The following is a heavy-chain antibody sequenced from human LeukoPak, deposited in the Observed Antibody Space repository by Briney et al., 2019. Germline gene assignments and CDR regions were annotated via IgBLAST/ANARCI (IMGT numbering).Heavy chain of an antibody. D-gene: IGHD5-24*01. J-gene: IGHJ4*02. CDR1: GGSISNYY. CDR3: ARDGYNHFFDY. CDR2: IYYSGST. V-gene: IGHV4-59*01. Sequence: SETLSLTCTVSGGSISNYYWSWIRQPPGKGLEWIGNIYYSGSTNYNPSLKSRVTISVDTSKNQFSLNLSSVTAADTAVYYCARDGYNHFFDYWGQGTLVTVSS.